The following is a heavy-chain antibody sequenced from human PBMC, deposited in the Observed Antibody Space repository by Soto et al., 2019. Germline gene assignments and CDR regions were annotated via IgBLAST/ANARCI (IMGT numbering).Heavy chain of an antibody. D-gene: IGHD3-3*01. Sequence: QLLESGGGLVQPGGSLRLSCAASGFTFRNYAMSWVRQAPGKGLEWVSAINGGGVSTYYADSVKGRFTISRDQSKKTIYLQKESLRVGDTAVYYCTKGRFLGCFLSGGGEECWGRGTLVTVSS. CDR1: GFTFRNYA. CDR3: TKGRFLGCFLSGGGEEC. V-gene: IGHV3-23*01. J-gene: IGHJ4*02. CDR2: INGGGVST.